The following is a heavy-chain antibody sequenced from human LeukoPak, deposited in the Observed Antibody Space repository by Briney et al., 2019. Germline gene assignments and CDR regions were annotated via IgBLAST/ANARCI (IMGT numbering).Heavy chain of an antibody. CDR3: ARAEVDILTGYYNWYFDL. CDR2: IYYSGST. D-gene: IGHD3-9*01. J-gene: IGHJ2*01. V-gene: IGHV4-59*01. Sequence: SETLSLTCTVSGGSISSYYWSWLRQPPGKGLEWIGYIYYSGSTNYNPSLKSRVTISVDTSKNQFSLKLSSVTAADTAVYYCARAEVDILTGYYNWYFDLWGRGTLVTVSS. CDR1: GGSISSYY.